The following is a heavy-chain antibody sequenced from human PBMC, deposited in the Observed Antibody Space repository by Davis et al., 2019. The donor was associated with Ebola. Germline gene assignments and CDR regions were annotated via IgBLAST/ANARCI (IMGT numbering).Heavy chain of an antibody. J-gene: IGHJ6*04. CDR1: GYTFTSYA. D-gene: IGHD2-8*01. Sequence: ASVKVSCKASGYTFTSYAMHWVRQAPGQRLEWMGWINAGNGNTKYSQKFQGRVTITRDTSASTAYMELSSLRSEDTAVYYCARAIRYCTNGVCYADGMDVWGKGTTVTVSS. CDR3: ARAIRYCTNGVCYADGMDV. CDR2: INAGNGNT. V-gene: IGHV1-3*01.